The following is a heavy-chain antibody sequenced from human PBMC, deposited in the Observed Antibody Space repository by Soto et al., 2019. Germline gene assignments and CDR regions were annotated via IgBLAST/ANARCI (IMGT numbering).Heavy chain of an antibody. CDR2: INHSGST. J-gene: IGHJ5*02. Sequence: QVQLQQWGAGLLKPSETLSLTCAVYGGSFSGYYWSWIRQPPGKGLEWIGEINHSGSTNYNPSLKSRVTISVATSKNQFSLKLSSVTAADTAVYYCASFIAVAGTQRGEWFDPWGQGTLVTVSS. D-gene: IGHD6-19*01. V-gene: IGHV4-34*01. CDR1: GGSFSGYY. CDR3: ASFIAVAGTQRGEWFDP.